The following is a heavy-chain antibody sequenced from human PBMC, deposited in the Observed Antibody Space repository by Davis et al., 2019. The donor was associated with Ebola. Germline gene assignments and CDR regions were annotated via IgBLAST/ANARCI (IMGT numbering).Heavy chain of an antibody. CDR1: GFTFSRYA. V-gene: IGHV3-21*01. D-gene: IGHD2-2*01. CDR3: ARVQDIVVVPAEVDV. J-gene: IGHJ6*04. CDR2: ISSSSSYI. Sequence: GGSLRLSCAASGFTFSRYAMHWVRQPPGKGLEWVSSISSSSSYIYYADSVKGRFTISRDNAKNSLYLQMNSLRAEDTAVYYCARVQDIVVVPAEVDVWGKGTTVTVSS.